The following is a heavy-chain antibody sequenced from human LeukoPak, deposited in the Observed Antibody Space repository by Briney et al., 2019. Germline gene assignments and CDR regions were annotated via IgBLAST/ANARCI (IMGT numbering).Heavy chain of an antibody. D-gene: IGHD6-13*01. V-gene: IGHV3-21*01. J-gene: IGHJ4*02. CDR1: GFTFSSYS. CDR3: ARGYSSRWDGFDY. Sequence: GGSLRLSCAASGFTFSSYSMNWVRQAPGKGLEWVSSISSSSSYIYYADSVKGRFTISRDNAKNSLYLQMNSLRAEDTAVYYCARGYSSRWDGFDYWGQGTLVTVSS. CDR2: ISSSSSYI.